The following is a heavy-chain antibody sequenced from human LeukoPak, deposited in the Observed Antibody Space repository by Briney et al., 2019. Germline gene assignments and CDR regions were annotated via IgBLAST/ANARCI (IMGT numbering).Heavy chain of an antibody. CDR2: MNPNSGNT. V-gene: IGHV1-8*01. CDR1: GYTFTSYD. J-gene: IGHJ6*02. CDR3: ARREATTRRMDYYYGMDV. D-gene: IGHD6-6*01. Sequence: ASVKVSCKASGYTFTSYDINWVRQATGQGLEWMGWMNPNSGNTGYAQKFQGRVTMTRNTSISTAYMELSSLRSEDTTVYYCARREATTRRMDYYYGMDVWGQGTTVTVSS.